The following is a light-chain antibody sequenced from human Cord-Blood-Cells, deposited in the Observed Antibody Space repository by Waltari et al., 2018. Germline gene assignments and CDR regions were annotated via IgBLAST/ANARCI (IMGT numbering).Light chain of an antibody. CDR3: QQYDTVYS. J-gene: IGKJ2*03. CDR2: DAS. CDR1: QDISNY. Sequence: DIQMTQSPSSLSASVGDRVTITCQASQDISNYLNWYQQKPGKAPKLLIYDASNLETGVPSRVSGSGAGTDFTFTISILQPEDIATYYCQQYDTVYSFGQGTKLEIK. V-gene: IGKV1-33*01.